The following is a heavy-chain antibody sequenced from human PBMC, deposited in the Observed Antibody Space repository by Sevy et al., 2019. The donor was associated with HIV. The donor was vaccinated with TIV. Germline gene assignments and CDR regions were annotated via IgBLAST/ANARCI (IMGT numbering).Heavy chain of an antibody. J-gene: IGHJ4*02. CDR1: GFSFSSFW. Sequence: GGSLRLSCAASGFSFSSFWMHWVRQVPGKGLVWVSRINTDGTSTSYADSVKGRFTISRDNAKNTLYLQMNSLRPEDTAVYYCVYYYDSSGLDYWGQGTRSPSPQ. CDR3: VYYYDSSGLDY. V-gene: IGHV3-74*01. D-gene: IGHD3-22*01. CDR2: INTDGTST.